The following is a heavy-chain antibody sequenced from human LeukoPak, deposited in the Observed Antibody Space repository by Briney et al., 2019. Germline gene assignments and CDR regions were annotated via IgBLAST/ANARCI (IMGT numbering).Heavy chain of an antibody. CDR2: IWYDGSNK. V-gene: IGHV3-30*19. Sequence: GRSLRLSCAASGFTFSSYGMHWVRQAPGKGLEWVAVIWYDGSNKYYADSVKGRFTISRDNSKNTLYLQMNSLRAEDTAVYYCARDQDRYYYDSSAPGYWGQGTLVTVSS. CDR3: ARDQDRYYYDSSAPGY. CDR1: GFTFSSYG. J-gene: IGHJ4*02. D-gene: IGHD3-22*01.